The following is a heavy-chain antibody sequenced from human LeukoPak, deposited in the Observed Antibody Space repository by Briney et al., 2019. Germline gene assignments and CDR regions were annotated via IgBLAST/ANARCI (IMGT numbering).Heavy chain of an antibody. Sequence: SETLSLTCTVSGYSISSGYYWGWIRQPPGKGLEWIGSIYHSGSTYYNPSLKSRVTISVDTSKNQFSLKLSSVTAADTAVYYCARVLLRGYYDSSGSGNWFDPWGQGTLVTVSS. CDR3: ARVLLRGYYDSSGSGNWFDP. CDR1: GYSISSGYY. D-gene: IGHD3-22*01. V-gene: IGHV4-38-2*02. CDR2: IYHSGST. J-gene: IGHJ5*02.